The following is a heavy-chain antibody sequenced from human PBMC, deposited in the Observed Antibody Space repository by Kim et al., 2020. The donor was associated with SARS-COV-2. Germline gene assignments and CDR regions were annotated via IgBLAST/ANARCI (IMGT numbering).Heavy chain of an antibody. CDR1: GGSISGYY. CDR2: IYTSGST. V-gene: IGHV4-4*07. Sequence: SETLSLTCTVSGGSISGYYWNWIRQPAGKGLEWIGRIYTSGSTDYNPSLKSRVTMSVDTSKNQFSLKLSSVTAADTAVYYCARDRYDSSGRYDVFDIWGQGTVVTVSS. J-gene: IGHJ3*02. CDR3: ARDRYDSSGRYDVFDI. D-gene: IGHD3-22*01.